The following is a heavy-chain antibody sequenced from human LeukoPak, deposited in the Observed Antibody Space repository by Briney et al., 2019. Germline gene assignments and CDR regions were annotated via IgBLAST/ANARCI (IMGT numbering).Heavy chain of an antibody. V-gene: IGHV1-3*03. J-gene: IGHJ3*01. CDR1: GYTFTSYT. Sequence: ASVKVSCKASGYTFTSYTIHWVRQAPGQSLEWMGWISVGNGDSKCSQEFQGRVTLTRDTSATTAYLEVSSLSPEDMAVYYCARERGIRDAFDFWGQGTMVTVSS. CDR2: ISVGNGDS. CDR3: ARERGIRDAFDF. D-gene: IGHD1-14*01.